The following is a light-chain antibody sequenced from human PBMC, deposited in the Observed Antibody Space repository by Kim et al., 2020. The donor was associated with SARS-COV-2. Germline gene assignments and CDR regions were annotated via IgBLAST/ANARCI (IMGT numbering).Light chain of an antibody. V-gene: IGLV5-45*03. CDR2: YRSDSDK. CDR3: VIWHSSAWV. J-gene: IGLJ3*02. CDR1: SGVNVGAYR. Sequence: QAVLTQPSSLSASPGASASLTCTLRSGVNVGAYRIYWYQQKPGSPPQYLLRYRSDSDKQQGSGVPSRFSGSRDDSANAGILLISGLQSEDEADYYCVIWHSSAWVFGGGTQLTVL.